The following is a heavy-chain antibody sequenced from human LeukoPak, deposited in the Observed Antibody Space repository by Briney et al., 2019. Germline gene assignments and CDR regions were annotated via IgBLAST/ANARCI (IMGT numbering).Heavy chain of an antibody. CDR2: IIPILGIA. CDR1: GGTFISYT. V-gene: IGHV1-69*02. D-gene: IGHD3-3*01. J-gene: IGHJ5*02. CDR3: ARYDRTASFDP. Sequence: SSVKVSCKASGGTFISYTISWVRQAPGQGLEWMGRIIPILGIANYAQKFQGRVTITADKSTSTAYMELSSLRSEDTAVYYCARYDRTASFDPWGQGTLVTASS.